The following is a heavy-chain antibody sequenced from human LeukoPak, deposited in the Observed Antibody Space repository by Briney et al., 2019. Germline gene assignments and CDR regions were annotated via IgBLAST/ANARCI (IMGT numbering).Heavy chain of an antibody. V-gene: IGHV1-2*02. CDR3: ARAGGVYQLSHNDAFDI. Sequence: ASVKVSCKASGYTFTGYHMHWVRQAPGQGLEWMGWINPNSGGTNYAQKFQGRVTMTRDTSISTAYMELSRLRSDDTAVYYCARAGGVYQLSHNDAFDIWGQGTMVTVSS. J-gene: IGHJ3*02. D-gene: IGHD2-2*01. CDR2: INPNSGGT. CDR1: GYTFTGYH.